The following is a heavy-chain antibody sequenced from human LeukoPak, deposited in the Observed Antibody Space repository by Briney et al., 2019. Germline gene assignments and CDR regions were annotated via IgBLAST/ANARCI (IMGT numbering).Heavy chain of an antibody. Sequence: SETLSLTCTVSGGSISSFYWNWIRQPAGKRLEWIGRIYSSGSTNYNPSFESRVTMSVDTSKNQFSLKLSSVTAADTAVYYCARLVPYSSGYYQNAFDIWGQGTMVTVSS. V-gene: IGHV4-4*07. CDR1: GGSISSFY. CDR3: ARLVPYSSGYYQNAFDI. D-gene: IGHD3-22*01. J-gene: IGHJ3*02. CDR2: IYSSGST.